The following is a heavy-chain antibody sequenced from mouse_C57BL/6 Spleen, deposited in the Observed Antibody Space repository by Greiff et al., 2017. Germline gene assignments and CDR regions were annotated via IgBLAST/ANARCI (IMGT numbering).Heavy chain of an antibody. V-gene: IGHV1-50*01. J-gene: IGHJ4*01. CDR1: GYTFTSYW. Sequence: QVQLKQPGAELVKPGASVKLSCKASGYTFTSYWMQWVKQRPGQGLEWIGEIDPSDSYTNYNQKFKGKATLTVDTSSSTAYMQLSSLTSEDSAVYYCARAVDYWGQGTSVTVSS. CDR3: ARAVDY. CDR2: IDPSDSYT.